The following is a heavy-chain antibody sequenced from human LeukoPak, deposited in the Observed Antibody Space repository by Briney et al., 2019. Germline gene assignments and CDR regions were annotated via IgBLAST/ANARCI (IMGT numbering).Heavy chain of an antibody. J-gene: IGHJ2*01. Sequence: PGGSLRLSCAASGFTFSSYSMNWVRQAPGKGLEWVSSISSSSSYIYYADSVKGRFTISRDNAKNSLYLQMNSLRAEDTAVYYCARDGSGWYTYDWYFDLWGRGTLVTVSS. CDR2: ISSSSSYI. CDR1: GFTFSSYS. D-gene: IGHD6-19*01. V-gene: IGHV3-21*01. CDR3: ARDGSGWYTYDWYFDL.